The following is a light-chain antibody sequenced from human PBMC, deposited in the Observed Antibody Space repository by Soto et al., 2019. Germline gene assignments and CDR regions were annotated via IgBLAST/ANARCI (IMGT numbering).Light chain of an antibody. V-gene: IGLV6-57*01. CDR2: EDN. CDR1: SGSIASNY. CDR3: QSYDSSSWV. Sequence: NFMLTQPHSVSESPGKTVTISCTRSSGSIASNYVHWYQQRPGCSPTTVIYEDNQRPSGVPDRFSGSIDSSSNSASLTISGLKTEDEAEYYCQSYDSSSWVFGGGTKLTVL. J-gene: IGLJ3*02.